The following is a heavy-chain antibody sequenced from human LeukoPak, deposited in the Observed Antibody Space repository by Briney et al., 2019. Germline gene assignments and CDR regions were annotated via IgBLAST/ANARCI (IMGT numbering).Heavy chain of an antibody. V-gene: IGHV3-30*18. J-gene: IGHJ4*02. CDR1: GFTFSSYS. CDR2: ISYDGINE. D-gene: IGHD3-10*01. CDR3: AKLRGSGTYYSHFDY. Sequence: PGGSLRLSCAASGFTFSSYSMNWVRQAPGKGLEWVALISYDGINEDYADSVKGRFTISRDNSKNTLYLQMNSLRDEDTAVYYCAKLRGSGTYYSHFDYWGQGTLVTVSS.